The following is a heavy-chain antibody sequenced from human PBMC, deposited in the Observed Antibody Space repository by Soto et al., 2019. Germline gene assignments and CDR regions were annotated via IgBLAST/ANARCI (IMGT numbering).Heavy chain of an antibody. D-gene: IGHD3-16*02. CDR3: ASDSREHLGELSSFDY. Sequence: QVQLVQSGAEVKKPGASVKVSCKASGYTFTSYAMHWARQAPGQRPEWMGWINAGNGNTKYSQKFQGRVTITRDTSASTGYMDLSSLRSEDTAVYYCASDSREHLGELSSFDYRGQGTLVTVSS. J-gene: IGHJ4*02. V-gene: IGHV1-3*01. CDR1: GYTFTSYA. CDR2: INAGNGNT.